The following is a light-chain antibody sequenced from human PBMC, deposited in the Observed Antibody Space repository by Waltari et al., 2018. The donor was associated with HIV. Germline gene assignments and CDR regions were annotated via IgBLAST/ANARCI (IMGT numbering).Light chain of an antibody. CDR2: WNN. V-gene: IGLV1-40*01. J-gene: IGLJ3*02. Sequence: QSVLTQPPSVSGAPGQRVTISCTGSTSNIGAGYDVHWYNQLPGTTPKLLIYWNNQRPSGVPNRFSCAKSGTTASLAITGLQAEYEADYYCQTYDSSLSGSGVFGGGTKLTVL. CDR1: TSNIGAGYD. CDR3: QTYDSSLSGSGV.